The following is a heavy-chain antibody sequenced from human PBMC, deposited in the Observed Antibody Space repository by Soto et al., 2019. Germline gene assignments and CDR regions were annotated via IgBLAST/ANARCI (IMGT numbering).Heavy chain of an antibody. V-gene: IGHV1-69*01. J-gene: IGHJ6*02. CDR1: GGTFSSYA. CDR2: IIPIFGTA. CDR3: ARADFYYDSSGYYFAYYYYGMDV. Sequence: QVQLVQSGAEVKKPGSSVKVSCKASGGTFSSYAISWVRQAPGQGLEWMGGIIPIFGTANYAQKFQGRVTITADESTSTPYMERRSLRSDDTAVYYCARADFYYDSSGYYFAYYYYGMDVWGQGTTVTVSS. D-gene: IGHD3-22*01.